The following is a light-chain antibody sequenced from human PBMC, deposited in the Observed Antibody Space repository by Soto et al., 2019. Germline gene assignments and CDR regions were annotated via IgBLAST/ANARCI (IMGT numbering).Light chain of an antibody. CDR2: GAS. CDR3: QQYDSSSPT. CDR1: QSVSNN. V-gene: IGKV3-15*01. Sequence: EIVMTHSPATLSVSPGERATLSCRASQSVSNNLAWYQQKPGQAPRLLIYGASTRATAIPARFSGSGSGTEFTLTISSLQSEDFATYYCQQYDSSSPTFGQGTKLEIK. J-gene: IGKJ2*01.